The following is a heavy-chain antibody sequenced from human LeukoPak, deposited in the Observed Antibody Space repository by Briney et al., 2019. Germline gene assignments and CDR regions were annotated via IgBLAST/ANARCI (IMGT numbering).Heavy chain of an antibody. J-gene: IGHJ4*02. CDR2: IYSGGST. CDR1: GFTVSSNY. CDR3: ARGGYGYYDSSGSFDY. D-gene: IGHD3-22*01. V-gene: IGHV3-53*01. Sequence: GGSLRLSCAASGFTVSSNYMSWVRQAPGKGLEWVSVIYSGGSTYYEDSVKGRFTISRDNSKNTLYLQMNSLRAEDTAAYYCARGGYGYYDSSGSFDYWGQGTLVTVS.